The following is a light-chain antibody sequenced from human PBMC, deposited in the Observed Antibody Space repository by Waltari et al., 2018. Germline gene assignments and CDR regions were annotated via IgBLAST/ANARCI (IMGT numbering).Light chain of an antibody. CDR2: GNN. J-gene: IGLJ2*01. CDR3: QSFDNMLSGGVV. Sequence: QSVLTQPPSVSGTPGQRVTISCSGSTSNIGAGHDVHWYQHLPGTAPKLLIYGNNNRPSGVPDRFSGSKSGTSASLAITGLQADDEADYFCQSFDNMLSGGVVFGGGTKLAVL. CDR1: TSNIGAGHD. V-gene: IGLV1-40*01.